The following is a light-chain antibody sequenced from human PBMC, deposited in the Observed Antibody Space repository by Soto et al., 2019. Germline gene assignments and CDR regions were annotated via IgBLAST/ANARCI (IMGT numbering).Light chain of an antibody. CDR2: EVS. CDR1: SSDVGAYTS. Sequence: ALTQPASVSGSPGQSITISCTGTSSDVGAYTSVSWYQQHPGKAPKLMIYEVSNRPSGVSNRFSGSKSANTASLTISGLQAEDEAHYYCTSYTSDNRSYVFGTGTRSPS. J-gene: IGLJ1*01. V-gene: IGLV2-14*01. CDR3: TSYTSDNRSYV.